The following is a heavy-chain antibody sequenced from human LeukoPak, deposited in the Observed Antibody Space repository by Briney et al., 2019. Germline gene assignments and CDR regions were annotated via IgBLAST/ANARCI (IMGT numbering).Heavy chain of an antibody. Sequence: SETLSLTCTVSGGSISSYYWSWIRQPPGKGLGWIGYIYYSGSTNYNPSLKSRVTISVDTSKNQFSLKLTSVTAADTAMYYCARGGITGVYFDYWGQGTLVTVSS. D-gene: IGHD1-20*01. J-gene: IGHJ4*02. CDR3: ARGGITGVYFDY. CDR2: IYYSGST. V-gene: IGHV4-59*01. CDR1: GGSISSYY.